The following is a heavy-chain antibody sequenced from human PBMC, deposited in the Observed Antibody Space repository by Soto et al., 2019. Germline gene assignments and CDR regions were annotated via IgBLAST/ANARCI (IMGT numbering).Heavy chain of an antibody. J-gene: IGHJ6*02. V-gene: IGHV1-69*13. Sequence: ASVKVSCKASGGTFSSYAISWVRQAPGQGLEWMGGIIPIFGTANYAQKFQGRVTITADESTSTAYMELRSLRSDDTAVYYCARRIFRGVMPYYYYYYGMDVWGQGTTVTVSS. CDR1: GGTFSSYA. CDR2: IIPIFGTA. CDR3: ARRIFRGVMPYYYYYYGMDV. D-gene: IGHD3-16*01.